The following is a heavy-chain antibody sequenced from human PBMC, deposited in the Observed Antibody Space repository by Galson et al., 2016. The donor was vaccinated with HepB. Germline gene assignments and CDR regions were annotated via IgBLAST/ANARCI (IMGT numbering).Heavy chain of an antibody. CDR2: TYHTSNWYS. CDR3: ARGHLVVPFSFYFDY. CDR1: GDSVSSKSAA. V-gene: IGHV6-1*01. Sequence: CAISGDSVSSKSAAWNWIRHSPSRGLEWLGRTYHTSNWYSDYAVSVNSRITINPDTSKNQFSLQLNSVTPEDTAVYYCARGHLVVPFSFYFDYWGQASLVTVAS. J-gene: IGHJ4*02. D-gene: IGHD2-15*01.